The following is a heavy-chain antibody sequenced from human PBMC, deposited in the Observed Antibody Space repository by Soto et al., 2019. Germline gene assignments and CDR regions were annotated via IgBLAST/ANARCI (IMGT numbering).Heavy chain of an antibody. J-gene: IGHJ6*02. D-gene: IGHD5-12*01. CDR1: GGTFSSYA. CDR2: IIPIFGTA. V-gene: IGHV1-69*01. CDR3: ARDRDGYNPPTNYYGMDV. Sequence: QVQLVQSGAEVKKPGSSVKVSCKASGGTFSSYALSWVRQAPGQGLEWMGGIIPIFGTANYAQKFQGRVTITADESTSTANMELSSLRSEDTAVYYCARDRDGYNPPTNYYGMDVWGQGTTVTVSS.